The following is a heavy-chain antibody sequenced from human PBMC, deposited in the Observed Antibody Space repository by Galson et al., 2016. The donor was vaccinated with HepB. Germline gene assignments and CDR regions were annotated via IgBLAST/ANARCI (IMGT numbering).Heavy chain of an antibody. V-gene: IGHV3-23*01. CDR3: AKGDYGDYVGYFDL. J-gene: IGHJ2*01. CDR1: GLSFGSYV. D-gene: IGHD4-17*01. CDR2: ITRSGTKT. Sequence: SLRLSCAASGLSFGSYVISWVRQAPGKGLEWVSAITRSGTKTLYADSVRGRFTISRDNSKHALYLQMNSLTAEDTAVYYCAKGDYGDYVGYFDLWGRGTLVTVSS.